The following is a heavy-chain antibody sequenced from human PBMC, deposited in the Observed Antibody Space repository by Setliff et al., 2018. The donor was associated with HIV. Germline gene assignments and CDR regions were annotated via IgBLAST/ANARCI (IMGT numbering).Heavy chain of an antibody. CDR3: TNWPEGAHDLFDY. CDR1: GFTFSSYA. V-gene: IGHV3-23*01. CDR2: ISGSGGST. J-gene: IGHJ4*02. Sequence: QPGGSLRLSCAASGFTFSSYAMSWVRQAPGKGLEWVSAISGSGGSTYYADSVKGRFTISRDNSKNTLYLQMNSLRDEDTAIYYCTNWPEGAHDLFDYWGQGTLVTVSS. D-gene: IGHD3-16*01.